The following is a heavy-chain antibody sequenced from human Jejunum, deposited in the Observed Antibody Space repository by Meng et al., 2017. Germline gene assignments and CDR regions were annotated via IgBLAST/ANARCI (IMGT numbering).Heavy chain of an antibody. CDR1: GGSISNNNC. Sequence: GRLQESGPGLVKASGTLSRTCAVPGGSISNNNCRSWARQPPGKGLEWIGEISHTGRINYNPSLNSRVTMSLDKSKNQFSLDLTSVTCADTAVYYCARDLLDPNIAATGWFDPWGQGTLVTVSS. V-gene: IGHV4-4*02. CDR2: ISHTGRI. D-gene: IGHD2/OR15-2a*01. J-gene: IGHJ5*02. CDR3: ARDLLDPNIAATGWFDP.